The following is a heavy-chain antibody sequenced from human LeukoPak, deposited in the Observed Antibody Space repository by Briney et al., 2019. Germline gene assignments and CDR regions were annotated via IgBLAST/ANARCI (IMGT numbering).Heavy chain of an antibody. V-gene: IGHV4-59*01. D-gene: IGHD6-19*01. J-gene: IGHJ3*02. Sequence: SETLSLTCTVSGGSISSYYWTWIRQPPGKGLEWIGYIYYSGSTNYNPSLKSRVTISVDTSKNQFSLKLSSVTAADTAVYYCARDEWSSGWFRKDAFDIWGQGTMVTVSS. CDR3: ARDEWSSGWFRKDAFDI. CDR2: IYYSGST. CDR1: GGSISSYY.